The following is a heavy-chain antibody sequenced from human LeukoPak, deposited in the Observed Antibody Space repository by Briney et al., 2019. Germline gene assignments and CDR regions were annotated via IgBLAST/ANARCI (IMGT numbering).Heavy chain of an antibody. CDR3: ARTTSGWAPPQPAWHLDL. Sequence: GGSLRLSCAASGFAFNTYSMNWVRQAPGKGLEWVSLISSTSTYIYYADSVKGRSTISRDNAKNSLFLQMNSLRVDDTAVYYCARTTSGWAPPQPAWHLDLWGRGTLVTVSS. D-gene: IGHD6-19*01. V-gene: IGHV3-21*01. CDR2: ISSTSTYI. CDR1: GFAFNTYS. J-gene: IGHJ2*01.